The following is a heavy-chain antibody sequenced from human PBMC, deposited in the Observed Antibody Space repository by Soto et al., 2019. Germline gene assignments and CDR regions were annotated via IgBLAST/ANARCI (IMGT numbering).Heavy chain of an antibody. CDR2: IIPIFGTA. CDR3: ARIVYYDILTGYYHYYYYGMDV. V-gene: IGHV1-69*13. D-gene: IGHD3-9*01. CDR1: GGTFSSYA. J-gene: IGHJ6*02. Sequence: ASVKVSCKASGGTFSSYAISWVRQAPGQGLEWMGGIIPIFGTANYAQKFQGRVTITADESTSTAYMELSSLRSEDTAVYYCARIVYYDILTGYYHYYYYGMDVWGQGTTVTVSS.